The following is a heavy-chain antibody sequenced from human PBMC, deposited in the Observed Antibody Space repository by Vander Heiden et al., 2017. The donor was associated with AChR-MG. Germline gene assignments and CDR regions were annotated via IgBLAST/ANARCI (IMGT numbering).Heavy chain of an antibody. Sequence: QVQLVQSGAEVQKPGASLKVPCKTSGFTFTNYHMHWVRQAPGQGLEWVGTINPSLDSTHYAQKFQGRVRMTRDTSTKTVYMDMTSLRPEDTAVYFCARELTGSFYFDFWGQGSLVTVSS. CDR3: ARELTGSFYFDF. CDR1: GFTFTNYH. V-gene: IGHV1-46*03. D-gene: IGHD1-26*01. J-gene: IGHJ4*02. CDR2: INPSLDST.